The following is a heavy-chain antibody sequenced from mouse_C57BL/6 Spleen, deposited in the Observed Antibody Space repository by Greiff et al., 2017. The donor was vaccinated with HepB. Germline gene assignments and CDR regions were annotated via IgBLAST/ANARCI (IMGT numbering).Heavy chain of an antibody. Sequence: EVMLVESGGGLVKPGGSLNLSCAASGFTFSDYGMHWVRQAPETGLEWVAYISSGSSTIYYADTVKGRFTISRDNAKNTLFLQMTSLRSEDTAMYYCARPRDWYFDVWGTGTTVTVSS. CDR3: ARPRDWYFDV. CDR2: ISSGSSTI. V-gene: IGHV5-17*01. CDR1: GFTFSDYG. J-gene: IGHJ1*03.